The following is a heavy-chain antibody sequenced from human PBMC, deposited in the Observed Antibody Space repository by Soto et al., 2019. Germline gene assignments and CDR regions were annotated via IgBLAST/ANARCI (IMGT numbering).Heavy chain of an antibody. V-gene: IGHV3-11*06. D-gene: IGHD5-18*01. CDR2: ISSGISYT. CDR1: GFTFSDYY. Sequence: GGSLRLSCAASGFTFSDYYMSRIRQAPGKGLEWVSYISSGISYTNYADSVKGRFTISRDNAKNSLYLQMNSLRAEDTAVYYCARYIYGYVDYWGQGTMVTVSS. CDR3: ARYIYGYVDY. J-gene: IGHJ4*02.